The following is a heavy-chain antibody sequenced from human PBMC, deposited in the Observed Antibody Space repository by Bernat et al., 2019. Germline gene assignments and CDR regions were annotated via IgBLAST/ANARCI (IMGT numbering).Heavy chain of an antibody. CDR3: AKDFYCSSTSCYVGAFDI. D-gene: IGHD2-2*01. V-gene: IGHV3-23*04. CDR2: ISGSGGST. Sequence: EVQLVESGGGLVQPGRSLRLSCTASGFTFSSYAMSWVRQAPGKGLEWVSAISGSGGSTYYADSVKGRFTISRDNSKNTLYLQMNSLRAEDTAVYYCAKDFYCSSTSCYVGAFDIWGQGTMVTVSS. J-gene: IGHJ3*02. CDR1: GFTFSSYA.